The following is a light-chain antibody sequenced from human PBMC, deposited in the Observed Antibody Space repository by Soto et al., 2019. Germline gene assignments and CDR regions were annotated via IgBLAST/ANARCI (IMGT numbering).Light chain of an antibody. CDR1: QCISKH. CDR3: QKYNSAPLT. CDR2: AAS. V-gene: IGKV1-27*01. Sequence: DIQMTQSPSSLSASVGDRVTITCRASQCISKHLAWYQQKPGKVPKVLIYAASTLQSGVPSRFSGSGSGTDFTLTISSLQPEDVATYYCQKYNSAPLTFGGGTKVEIK. J-gene: IGKJ4*01.